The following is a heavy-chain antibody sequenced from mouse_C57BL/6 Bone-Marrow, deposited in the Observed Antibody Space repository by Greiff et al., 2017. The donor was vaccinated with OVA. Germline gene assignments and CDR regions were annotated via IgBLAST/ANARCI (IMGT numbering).Heavy chain of an antibody. Sequence: EVKVVESGPVLVKPGASVKMSCKASGYTFTDYYMNWVKQSHGKSLEWIGVINPYNGGTSYNQKFKGKATLTVDKSSSTAYMELNSLTSEDSAVYYCARRGAHYYGSRTGFAYWGQGTLVTVSA. CDR3: ARRGAHYYGSRTGFAY. J-gene: IGHJ3*01. D-gene: IGHD1-1*01. CDR2: INPYNGGT. CDR1: GYTFTDYY. V-gene: IGHV1-19*01.